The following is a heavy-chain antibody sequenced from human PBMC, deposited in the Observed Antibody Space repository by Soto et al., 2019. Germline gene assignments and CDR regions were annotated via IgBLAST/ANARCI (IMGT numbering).Heavy chain of an antibody. CDR2: INAGNGNT. Sequence: GASVKVSCKASGYTFTSYAMHWVRQAPGQRLEWMGWINAGNGNTKYSQKFQGRVTITRDTSASTAYMELSSLRSEDTAVYYCARDQGGGAQSGFDYWGQGTLVTVSS. D-gene: IGHD3-16*01. CDR3: ARDQGGGAQSGFDY. CDR1: GYTFTSYA. J-gene: IGHJ4*02. V-gene: IGHV1-3*01.